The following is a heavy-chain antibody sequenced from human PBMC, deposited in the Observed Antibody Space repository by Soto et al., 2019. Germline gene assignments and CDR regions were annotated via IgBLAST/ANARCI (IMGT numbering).Heavy chain of an antibody. CDR1: GGSISPYY. J-gene: IGHJ6*03. CDR2: VYYSGNT. Sequence: PSETLSLTCTVSGGSISPYYWSWIRQPPGKGLEWIGYVYYSGNTNYNPSLESRVTISVDTSRNRFSLNLTSATAADTAVYYCARKGAAASYAHYYMDVWGRATAVTVSS. D-gene: IGHD6-13*01. V-gene: IGHV4-59*01. CDR3: ARKGAAASYAHYYMDV.